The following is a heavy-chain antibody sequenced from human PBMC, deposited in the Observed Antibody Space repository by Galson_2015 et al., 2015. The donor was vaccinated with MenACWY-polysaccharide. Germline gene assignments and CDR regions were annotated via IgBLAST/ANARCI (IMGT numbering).Heavy chain of an antibody. Sequence: LSLTCTVSGDSISTYYWNWIRQPPGKGLEWVGYIYYTGSTNYNPSFNSRVTISLDTSQNQYSLKLKSVTAADTAVYYCARGRGQLPLQFDYWGQGILVTVSS. J-gene: IGHJ4*02. V-gene: IGHV4-59*01. CDR1: GDSISTYY. CDR3: ARGRGQLPLQFDY. CDR2: IYYTGST. D-gene: IGHD1-1*01.